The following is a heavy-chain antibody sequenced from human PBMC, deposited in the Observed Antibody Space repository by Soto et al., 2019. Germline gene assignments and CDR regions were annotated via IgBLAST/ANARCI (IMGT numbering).Heavy chain of an antibody. CDR3: ARSYDFWSGYYTGPAINYYYYGMDV. J-gene: IGHJ6*02. Sequence: SVKVSCKASGGTFSSYAISWVRQAPGQGLEWMGGIIPIFGTANYAQKFQGRVTITADESTSTAYMELSSLRSEDTAVYYCARSYDFWSGYYTGPAINYYYYGMDVWGQGTTVTVS. V-gene: IGHV1-69*13. D-gene: IGHD3-3*01. CDR1: GGTFSSYA. CDR2: IIPIFGTA.